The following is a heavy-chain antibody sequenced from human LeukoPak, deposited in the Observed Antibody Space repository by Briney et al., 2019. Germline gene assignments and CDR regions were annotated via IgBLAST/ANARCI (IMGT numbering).Heavy chain of an antibody. V-gene: IGHV1-18*01. CDR2: ISAYNGNT. Sequence: ASVKVSCKASGYTFTSYGISWVRQAPGQGLEWMGWISAYNGNTNYAQKLQGRVTMTTDTSTSTAYMELRSLRSDDTAVYYCARDYLNRYGHIYYYYGMDVWGQGTTDTVSS. J-gene: IGHJ6*02. CDR1: GYTFTSYG. D-gene: IGHD5-24*01. CDR3: ARDYLNRYGHIYYYYGMDV.